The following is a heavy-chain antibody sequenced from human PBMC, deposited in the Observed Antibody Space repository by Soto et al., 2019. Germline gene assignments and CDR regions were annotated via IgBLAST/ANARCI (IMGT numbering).Heavy chain of an antibody. Sequence: TLSLTCTVSVGSISSGGYYWSWIRQHPGKGLEWIGYIYYSGSTYYNPSLKSRVTISVDTSKNQFSLKLSSVTAADTAVYYCARAMDYYDSSGYSFDYWGQGTLVTVSS. D-gene: IGHD3-22*01. CDR1: VGSISSGGYY. CDR2: IYYSGST. J-gene: IGHJ4*02. V-gene: IGHV4-31*03. CDR3: ARAMDYYDSSGYSFDY.